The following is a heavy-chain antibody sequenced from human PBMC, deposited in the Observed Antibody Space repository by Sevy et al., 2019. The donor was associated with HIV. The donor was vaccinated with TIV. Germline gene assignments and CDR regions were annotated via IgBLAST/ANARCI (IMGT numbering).Heavy chain of an antibody. CDR2: IYTSGST. CDR1: GGSISSYY. Sequence: SETLSLTCTVSGGSISSYYWSWIRQPAGKGLEWIGRIYTSGSTNYNPSLKSRVTMSVDTSKNQFSLKLSSVTAADTAVYYCAREFGCGGGSCSYYYYYYMDVWGKGTTVTVSS. CDR3: AREFGCGGGSCSYYYYYYMDV. D-gene: IGHD2-15*01. J-gene: IGHJ6*03. V-gene: IGHV4-4*07.